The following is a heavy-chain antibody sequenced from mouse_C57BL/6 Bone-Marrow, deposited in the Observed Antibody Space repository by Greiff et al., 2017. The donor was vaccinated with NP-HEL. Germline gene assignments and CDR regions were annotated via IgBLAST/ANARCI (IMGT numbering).Heavy chain of an antibody. Sequence: VQLQQSGPELVKPGASVKISCKASGYTFTDYYINWVKQRPGQGLEWIGWIFPGSGSTYYNEKFKGKATLTVDKSYSTAYMLLSSLTSEDSAVYFCAREPYYYGSSPWFAYWGQGTLVTVSA. CDR3: AREPYYYGSSPWFAY. V-gene: IGHV1-75*01. J-gene: IGHJ3*01. D-gene: IGHD1-1*01. CDR1: GYTFTDYY. CDR2: IFPGSGST.